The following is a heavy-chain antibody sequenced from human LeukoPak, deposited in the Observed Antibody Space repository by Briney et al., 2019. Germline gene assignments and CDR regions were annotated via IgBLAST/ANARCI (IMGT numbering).Heavy chain of an antibody. J-gene: IGHJ4*02. D-gene: IGHD3-22*01. V-gene: IGHV1-8*01. Sequence: ASVKVSCKASGYTFTSYDINWVRQATGQGLEWMGWMNPNSGNTGYAQKFQGRVTMTRNTSISTAYMELSSLRSEDTAVYYCARGYYDSSGYYYESETFDYWGQGTLVTVSS. CDR3: ARGYYDSSGYYYESETFDY. CDR1: GYTFTSYD. CDR2: MNPNSGNT.